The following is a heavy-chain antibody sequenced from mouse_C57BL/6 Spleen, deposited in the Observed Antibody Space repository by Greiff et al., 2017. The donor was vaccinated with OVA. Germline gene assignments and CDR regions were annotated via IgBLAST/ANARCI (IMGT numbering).Heavy chain of an antibody. Sequence: EVKLVESGGGLVKPGGSLKLSCAASGFTFSDYGMHWVRQAPEKGLEWVAYISSGSSTIYYADTVKGRFTISRDNAKNTLFLQMTSLRSEDTAMYYCARGVVGAMDYWGQGTSVTVSS. J-gene: IGHJ4*01. D-gene: IGHD1-1*01. V-gene: IGHV5-17*01. CDR1: GFTFSDYG. CDR2: ISSGSSTI. CDR3: ARGVVGAMDY.